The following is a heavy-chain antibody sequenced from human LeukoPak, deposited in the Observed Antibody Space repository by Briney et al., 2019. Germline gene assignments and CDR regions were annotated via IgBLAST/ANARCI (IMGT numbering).Heavy chain of an antibody. J-gene: IGHJ4*02. D-gene: IGHD2-21*01. CDR1: GYTFTSYD. CDR3: ARGSTGVIV. Sequence: ASVKVSCKASGYTFTSYDINWVRQATGQGLEWRGWMNPNSGNTGYAQKFQRRVTMTRNTSINTAYMELSSVISEDTAVYYCARGSTGVIVWGQGTLVTVSS. CDR2: MNPNSGNT. V-gene: IGHV1-8*01.